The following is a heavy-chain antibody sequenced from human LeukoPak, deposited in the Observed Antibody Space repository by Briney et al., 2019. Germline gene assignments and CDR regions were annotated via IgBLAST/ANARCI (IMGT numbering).Heavy chain of an antibody. D-gene: IGHD1-1*01. CDR3: ARDAEMGNEALDI. J-gene: IGHJ3*02. CDR1: GDSFTSNSAS. Sequence: SQTLSLTCVISGDSFTSNSASWNWIRRSPSRGLEWLGRTYYRSKWYNEYAEFVRSRISINADTFKNQFSLQLNSVSPEDTAVYYSARDAEMGNEALDICGQGTLVTVSS. V-gene: IGHV6-1*01. CDR2: TYYRSKWYN.